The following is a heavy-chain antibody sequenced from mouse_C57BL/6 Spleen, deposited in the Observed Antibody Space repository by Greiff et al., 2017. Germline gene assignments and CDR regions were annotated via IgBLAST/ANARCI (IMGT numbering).Heavy chain of an antibody. CDR1: GYTFTSYW. CDR3: ARDGYYLAY. Sequence: QVHVKQPGAELVKPGASVKLSCKASGYTFTSYWMHWVKQRPGQGLEWIGMIHPNSGSTNYNEKFKSKATLTVDKSSSTAYMQLSSLTSEDSAVYYCARDGYYLAYWGQGTLVTVSA. CDR2: IHPNSGST. D-gene: IGHD2-3*01. J-gene: IGHJ3*01. V-gene: IGHV1-64*01.